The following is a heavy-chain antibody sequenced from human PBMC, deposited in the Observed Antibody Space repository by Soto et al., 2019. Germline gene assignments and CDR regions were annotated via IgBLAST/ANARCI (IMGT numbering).Heavy chain of an antibody. V-gene: IGHV3-66*01. CDR1: GFTVSSNY. J-gene: IGHJ6*02. CDR2: IYSGGST. Sequence: EVQLVESGGGLVQPGGSLRLSCAASGFTVSSNYMSWVRQAPGKGLEWVSVIYSGGSTYYADSVKGRFTISRDNSKNTLYLQMNSLRAEDTAVYYCQSSSWTHYYYYGMDVWGQGTTVTVSS. D-gene: IGHD6-13*01. CDR3: QSSSWTHYYYYGMDV.